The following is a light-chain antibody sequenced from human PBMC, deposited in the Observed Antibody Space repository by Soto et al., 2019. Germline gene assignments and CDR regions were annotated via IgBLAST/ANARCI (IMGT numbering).Light chain of an antibody. J-gene: IGLJ1*01. V-gene: IGLV2-18*02. Sequence: QSVLTQPPSVSGSPGQSVTISCTGTSSDVGSYNRVSWYQQPPGTAPKLMIYEVSNRPSGVPDRFSGSKSGNTASLTISVLQAEDEADYYCSSYTSSSFYVFGTGTKLTVL. CDR2: EVS. CDR3: SSYTSSSFYV. CDR1: SSDVGSYNR.